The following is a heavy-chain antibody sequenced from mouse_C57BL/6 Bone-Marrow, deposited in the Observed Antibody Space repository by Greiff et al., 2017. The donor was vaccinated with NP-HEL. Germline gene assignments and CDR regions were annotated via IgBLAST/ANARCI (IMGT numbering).Heavy chain of an antibody. J-gene: IGHJ3*01. CDR1: GSNIKDYY. CDR3: AKGSTTVVAPFAY. Sequence: VQLQQSGAELVKPGASVKLSCTASGSNIKDYYMHWVKQRTEQGLEWIGRIDPEDGETKYAPKFQGKATITADTSSNTAYLQLSSLTSEDTAVYYCAKGSTTVVAPFAYWGQGTLVTVSA. CDR2: IDPEDGET. D-gene: IGHD1-1*01. V-gene: IGHV14-2*01.